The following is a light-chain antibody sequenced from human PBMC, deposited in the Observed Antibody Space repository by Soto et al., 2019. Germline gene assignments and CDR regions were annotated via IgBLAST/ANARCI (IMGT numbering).Light chain of an antibody. CDR2: EVS. J-gene: IGLJ1*01. Sequence: QSALTQPASVSRSPGQSITISCTGTSSDVGGYNYVSWYQQHPGKAPKLMIYEVSNRPSGVSNRFSGSKSGNTASLTISGLQDEDEADYYCSSYTSSSSSVFGTGTKLTVL. CDR3: SSYTSSSSSV. V-gene: IGLV2-14*01. CDR1: SSDVGGYNY.